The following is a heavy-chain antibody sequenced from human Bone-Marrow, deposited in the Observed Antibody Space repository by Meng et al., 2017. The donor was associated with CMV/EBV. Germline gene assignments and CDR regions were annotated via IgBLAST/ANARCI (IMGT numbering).Heavy chain of an antibody. CDR1: GFTFSTYD. CDR3: ARSLSGVVVPAAIADYYDSSADNLGPGDY. V-gene: IGHV3-13*01. CDR2: IGTVGDT. Sequence: GESLKISCTASGFTFSTYDFHWVRQPTGKGLEWVSSIGTVGDTYSIGSVKGRFIISREDAKNSVYLQMNGLRAEDTAVYYCARSLSGVVVPAAIADYYDSSADNLGPGDYWGQGTLVTVSS. D-gene: IGHD2-2*01. J-gene: IGHJ4*02.